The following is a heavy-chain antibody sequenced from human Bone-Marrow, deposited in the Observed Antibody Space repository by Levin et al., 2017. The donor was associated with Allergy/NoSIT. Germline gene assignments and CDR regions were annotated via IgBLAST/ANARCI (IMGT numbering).Heavy chain of an antibody. J-gene: IGHJ5*02. CDR1: GFTFSSYA. Sequence: PGGSLRLSCAASGFTFSSYAMSWVRQAPGKGLEWVAAISGSGGGAYYADSVKGRFTISRDNSKNKLFLQMNSLRAEDTAVYSCAKDRIAAAFNWFAPWGQGTLVTVSS. CDR2: ISGSGGGA. CDR3: AKDRIAAAFNWFAP. V-gene: IGHV3-23*01. D-gene: IGHD6-13*01.